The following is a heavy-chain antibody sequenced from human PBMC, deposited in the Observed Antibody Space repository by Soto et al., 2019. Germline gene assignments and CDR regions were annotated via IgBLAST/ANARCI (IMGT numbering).Heavy chain of an antibody. CDR1: GYIFTYRY. V-gene: IGHV1-45*02. CDR2: IIPYNGNT. Sequence: SVKVSCKASGYIFTYRYLYWVRQAPGQALEWMGWIIPYNGNTNYAQKFQDRFSITRESSLSTVYMELRSLRSDDTGMYYCARSALDDDGYHYLDSWGRGTLVTVSS. J-gene: IGHJ5*01. D-gene: IGHD5-18*01. CDR3: ARSALDDDGYHYLDS.